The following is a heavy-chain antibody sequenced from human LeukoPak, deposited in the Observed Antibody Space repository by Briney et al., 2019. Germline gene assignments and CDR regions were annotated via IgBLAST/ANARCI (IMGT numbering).Heavy chain of an antibody. D-gene: IGHD6-6*01. J-gene: IGHJ4*02. V-gene: IGHV3-53*01. CDR1: GFTVSSNY. CDR2: IYSSGST. CDR3: ARDRLYSSSSEDY. Sequence: GGPLRLSCAASGFTVSSNYMSWVRQAPGKGLEWVSVIYSSGSTYYADSVKGRFTISRDNSKNTLYLQMNSLRAEDTAVYYCARDRLYSSSSEDYWGQGTLVTVSS.